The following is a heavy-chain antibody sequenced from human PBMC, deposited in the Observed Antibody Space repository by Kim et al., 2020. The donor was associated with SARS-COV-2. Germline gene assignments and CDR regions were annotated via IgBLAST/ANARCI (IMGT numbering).Heavy chain of an antibody. D-gene: IGHD3-10*01. CDR3: AKDRYYYGSGSYGPNYYHSGMDV. CDR1: GFIFDDYA. CDR2: ISWSSGNI. V-gene: IGHV3-9*01. Sequence: GGSLRLSCAASGFIFDDYAMHWVRQAPGKGLEWVSGISWSSGNIDYADSVKGRFTISRDNAKNSLYLQMNSLRVEDTALYYCAKDRYYYGSGSYGPNYYHSGMDVWGQGTTVTVSS. J-gene: IGHJ6*02.